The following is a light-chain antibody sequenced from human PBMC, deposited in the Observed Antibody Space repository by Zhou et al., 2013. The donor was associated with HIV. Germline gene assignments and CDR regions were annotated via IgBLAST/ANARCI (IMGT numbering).Light chain of an antibody. J-gene: IGLJ3*02. CDR2: GNT. V-gene: IGLV1-40*01. Sequence: QSVLTQPPSVSGAPGQRVTISCTGSTFNIGAGYDVHWYQQLPGTAPKLLIYGNTNRPSGVPDRFSGSKSGTSASLAITGLQAEDEADYYCQSYDRSLSVVFGGGPRSTVL. CDR1: TFNIGAGYD. CDR3: QSYDRSLSVV.